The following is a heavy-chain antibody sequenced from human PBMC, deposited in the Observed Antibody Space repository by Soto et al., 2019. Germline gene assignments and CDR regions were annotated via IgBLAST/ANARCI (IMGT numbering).Heavy chain of an antibody. V-gene: IGHV4-39*01. D-gene: IGHD2-15*01. CDR3: RVAAPPYFDY. CDR1: GGSISSSSYY. J-gene: IGHJ4*02. Sequence: SETLSLTCTVSGGSISSSSYYWGWIRQPPGKGLEWIGSIYYSGSTYYNPSLKSRVTISVDTSKNQFSLKLSSVTAADTAVYYCRVAAPPYFDYWGQGTLVTVSS. CDR2: IYYSGST.